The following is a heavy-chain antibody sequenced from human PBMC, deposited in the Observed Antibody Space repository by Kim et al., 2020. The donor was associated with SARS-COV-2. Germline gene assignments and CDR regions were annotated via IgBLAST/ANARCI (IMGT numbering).Heavy chain of an antibody. J-gene: IGHJ5*02. CDR2: IGIGGERT. Sequence: GGSLRLSCAASGFDFSSYAMNLVRQAPGKGLEWVSGIGIGGERTYYADSVKGRFTISRDYQRKTLFLQMNSLRADDTAVYYCAKSVTIVSSPLGSWGQGTLLTVSS. CDR3: AKSVTIVSSPLGS. D-gene: IGHD4-17*01. CDR1: GFDFSSYA. V-gene: IGHV3-23*01.